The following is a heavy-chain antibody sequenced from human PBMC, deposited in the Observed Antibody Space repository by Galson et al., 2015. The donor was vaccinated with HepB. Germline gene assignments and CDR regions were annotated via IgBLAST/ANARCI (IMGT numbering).Heavy chain of an antibody. CDR2: IKSKTDGGTT. J-gene: IGHJ3*02. V-gene: IGHV3-15*07. Sequence: SPRLSCAASGLTFSNAWQNWVRQAPGKGLEWVGRIKSKTDGGTTDYAAPVKGRFTISRDDSKNTLYLQMNSLKTEDTAVYYCTTGSSGWYGTGDDAFDIWGQGTMVTVSS. CDR1: GLTFSNAW. D-gene: IGHD6-19*01. CDR3: TTGSSGWYGTGDDAFDI.